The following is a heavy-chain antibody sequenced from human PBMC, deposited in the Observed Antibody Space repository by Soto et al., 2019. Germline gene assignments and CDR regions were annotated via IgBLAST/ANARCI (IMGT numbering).Heavy chain of an antibody. J-gene: IGHJ3*02. D-gene: IGHD2-8*01. CDR3: ARGGTLCTNGVCLPGHDAFDI. V-gene: IGHV1-69*13. CDR2: IIPIFGTA. Sequence: SVKVSCTASGGTFSSYAISWVRQAPGQGLEWMGGIIPIFGTANYAQKFQGRVTITADESTSTAYMELSSLRSEDTAVYYCARGGTLCTNGVCLPGHDAFDIWGQGTMVTVSS. CDR1: GGTFSSYA.